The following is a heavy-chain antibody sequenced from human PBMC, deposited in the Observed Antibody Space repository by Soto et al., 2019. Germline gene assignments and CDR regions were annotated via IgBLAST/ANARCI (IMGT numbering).Heavy chain of an antibody. CDR2: ISQTETT. CDR3: VHSPNVAVDH. CDR1: GESFGGFY. V-gene: IGHV4-34*01. J-gene: IGHJ4*01. Sequence: PPETLSLTCVVYGESFGGFYWSWVRQPPGKGLEWIGEISQTETTAYSPSLKSRVSISADTSKKQFSLTLTSVTAADTAVYYCVHSPNVAVDHWGHGTLVTVSS. D-gene: IGHD2-15*01.